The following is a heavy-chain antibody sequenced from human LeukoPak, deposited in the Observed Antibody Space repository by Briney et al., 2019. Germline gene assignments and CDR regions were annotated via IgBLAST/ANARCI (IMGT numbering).Heavy chain of an antibody. D-gene: IGHD1-1*01. V-gene: IGHV3-23*01. CDR2: ISSRGDST. Sequence: GGSLRLSCAASGFTFSNYAMSWVRQVPGRGLEWVSTISSRGDSTYDADSVKGRFTISRDNSKNSLYLQMNSVRAEDTAVYYCARDPRADTTGTTFDYWGQGTLVTVSS. CDR3: ARDPRADTTGTTFDY. CDR1: GFTFSNYA. J-gene: IGHJ4*02.